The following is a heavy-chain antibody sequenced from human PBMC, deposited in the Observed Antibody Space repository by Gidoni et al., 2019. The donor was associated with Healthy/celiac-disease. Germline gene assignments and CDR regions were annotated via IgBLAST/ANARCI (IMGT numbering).Heavy chain of an antibody. CDR3: AKDMSYGGPQRSFQH. CDR1: GFTFADYA. D-gene: IGHD4-17*01. J-gene: IGHJ1*01. V-gene: IGHV3-9*01. CDR2: ISWNSGSI. Sequence: EVQLVESGGGLVQTGRSLRLSCAASGFTFADYAMHWVRQAPGKGLEWVSCISWNSGSIGYADSVKGRFTISRDNAKNSLYLQMNSLRAEDTALYYCAKDMSYGGPQRSFQHWGQGTLVTVSS.